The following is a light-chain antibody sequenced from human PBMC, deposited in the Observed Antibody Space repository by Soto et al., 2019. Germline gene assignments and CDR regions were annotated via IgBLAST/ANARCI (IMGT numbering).Light chain of an antibody. CDR2: KAS. J-gene: IGKJ4*01. V-gene: IGKV1-5*03. CDR1: QSISSW. Sequence: DIQMTQSPSTLSASVGDRVTITCRASQSISSWLAWYQQRPGKAPNLLIYKASTLKSGVPSRFSGSGSGTEFNLTINSPQPDDIATYYSQQYNSYALTFGGGTKVEI. CDR3: QQYNSYALT.